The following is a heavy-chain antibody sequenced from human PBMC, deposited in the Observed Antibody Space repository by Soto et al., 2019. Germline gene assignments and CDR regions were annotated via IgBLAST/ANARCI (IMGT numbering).Heavy chain of an antibody. CDR3: AKGEGGGYTYGYDYFDS. CDR1: GFTFSGYG. D-gene: IGHD5-18*01. V-gene: IGHV3-30*18. J-gene: IGHJ4*02. Sequence: GGSLRLSCAASGFTFSGYGMHWVRQAPGKGLEWVAFMSYDANNKNYADSVKGRFTISRDNSKSTLYLQMNSLRAEDTAVFYCAKGEGGGYTYGYDYFDSWGQGTLVTVSS. CDR2: MSYDANNK.